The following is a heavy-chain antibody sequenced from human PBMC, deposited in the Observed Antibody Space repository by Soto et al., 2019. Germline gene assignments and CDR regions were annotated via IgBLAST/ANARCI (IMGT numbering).Heavy chain of an antibody. CDR3: ARDPSPYDFWSGSKRPYGLDV. Sequence: GGSLRLSCAASGFTFSSYIINWVSQAPGRGLEWVSSISTSSSYKYYADSVKGRFTISRDNAKNSLYLQMNSLRAEDTAVYYCARDPSPYDFWSGSKRPYGLDVWGQGTTVTVSS. J-gene: IGHJ6*02. CDR2: ISTSSSYK. CDR1: GFTFSSYI. D-gene: IGHD3-3*01. V-gene: IGHV3-21*01.